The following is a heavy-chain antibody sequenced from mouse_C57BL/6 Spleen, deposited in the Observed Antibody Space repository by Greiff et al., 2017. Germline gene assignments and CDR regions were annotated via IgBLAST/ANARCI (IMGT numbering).Heavy chain of an antibody. CDR3: ARRSTVVGAMDY. Sequence: LVEPGASVKIPCKASGYTFTDYNMDWVKQSHGKSLEWIGDINPNNGGTIYNQKFKGKATLTVDKSSSTAYLELRSLTSEDTAVYYCARRSTVVGAMDYWGQGTSVTVSS. J-gene: IGHJ4*01. CDR2: INPNNGGT. D-gene: IGHD1-1*01. V-gene: IGHV1-18*01. CDR1: GYTFTDYN.